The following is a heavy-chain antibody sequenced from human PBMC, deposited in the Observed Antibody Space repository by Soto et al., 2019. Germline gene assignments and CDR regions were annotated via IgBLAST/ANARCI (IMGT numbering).Heavy chain of an antibody. CDR2: IFHFGKA. CDR1: GASVNSANFH. Sequence: PSETLSLTCTVSGASVNSANFHWSWIRQPPGKGLEWIGYIFHFGKANYNPSLKSRVTISVDPSKNPFSLKLSSVTAADTAVYYCARGLLGTPVWSGYYNTFDYWGQGTLVTVSS. CDR3: ARGLLGTPVWSGYYNTFDY. D-gene: IGHD3-3*01. J-gene: IGHJ4*02. V-gene: IGHV4-61*01.